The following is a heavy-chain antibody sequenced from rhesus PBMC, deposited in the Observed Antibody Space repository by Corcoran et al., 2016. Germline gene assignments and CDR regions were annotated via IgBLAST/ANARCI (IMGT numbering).Heavy chain of an antibody. CDR3: ARGSFRNAFDF. D-gene: IGHD5-12*01. CDR1: GYSISSNY. J-gene: IGHJ3*01. V-gene: IGHV4-147*01. CDR2: IYVSSGST. Sequence: QVQLQESGPGLVKPSETLSLTCAVSGYSISSNYWSWIRQPPGKGLEWIGYIYVSSGSTYYNPSLNRRFTISTDTSKNQFSLKLSSVAAADTAVYYCARGSFRNAFDFWGQGLRVTVSS.